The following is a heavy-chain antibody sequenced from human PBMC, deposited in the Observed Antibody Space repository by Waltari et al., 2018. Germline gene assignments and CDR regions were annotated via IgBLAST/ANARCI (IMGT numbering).Heavy chain of an antibody. Sequence: QVQLVQSGGEVKKPGSSVTVSCKTSGYNYINFGVTWVRQAPGQGFEWMGWISGHTGKTNYARKFQGRVTMTTDTSTTTAYLELRSLTSDDTAFYYCARGGMTPWDYWGQGTLVSVSS. D-gene: IGHD3-10*01. CDR1: GYNYINFG. V-gene: IGHV1-18*01. CDR2: ISGHTGKT. J-gene: IGHJ4*02. CDR3: ARGGMTPWDY.